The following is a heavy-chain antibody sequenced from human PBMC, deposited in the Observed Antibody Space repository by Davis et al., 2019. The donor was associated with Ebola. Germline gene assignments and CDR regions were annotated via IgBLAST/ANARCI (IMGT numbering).Heavy chain of an antibody. D-gene: IGHD3-3*01. Sequence: GESLKISCAASGFTFSSYWMSWVRQAPGKGLEWVSYISSSGSTIYYADSVKGRFTISRDNAKNSLYLQMNSLRAEDTAVYYCAREGSGYYRADAFDIWGQGTMVTVSS. J-gene: IGHJ3*02. CDR1: GFTFSSYW. CDR3: AREGSGYYRADAFDI. CDR2: ISSSGSTI. V-gene: IGHV3-48*04.